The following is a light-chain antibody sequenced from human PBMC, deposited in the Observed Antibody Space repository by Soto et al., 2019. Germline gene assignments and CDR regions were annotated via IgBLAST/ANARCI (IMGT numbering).Light chain of an antibody. CDR1: QTISGY. CDR3: QQSYNTPFT. V-gene: IGKV1-39*01. J-gene: IGKJ4*01. Sequence: DIQMTQSPSSLSASVGDRVTITCRASQTISGYLNWYQQKPGKAPELLIYAASYLGNGVPSRFSGSGSGTYFTLPIRRLQPQDIGSYSCQQSYNTPFTFGGGTTVDI. CDR2: AAS.